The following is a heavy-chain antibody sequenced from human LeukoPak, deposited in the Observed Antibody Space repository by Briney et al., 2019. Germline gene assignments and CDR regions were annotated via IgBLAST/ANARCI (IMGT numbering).Heavy chain of an antibody. V-gene: IGHV4-39*01. CDR3: ARGLTISNWFDP. Sequence: SETLSLTCTVSGGSISSSRYYWGWIRQPPGKGLEWIGSIYYSGSTYYNPSLKSRVTISVDTSRNQFSLKLSSVTAADTAVYYCARGLTISNWFDPWGQGTLVTVSS. CDR1: GGSISSSRYY. J-gene: IGHJ5*02. CDR2: IYYSGST. D-gene: IGHD3-3*01.